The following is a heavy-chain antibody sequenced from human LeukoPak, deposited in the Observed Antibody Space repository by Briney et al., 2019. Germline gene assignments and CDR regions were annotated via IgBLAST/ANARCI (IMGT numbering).Heavy chain of an antibody. V-gene: IGHV4-59*01. J-gene: IGHJ2*01. CDR2: MDYSGST. CDR3: ARDHGGYYYWYFDL. CDR1: GGSISDYY. D-gene: IGHD3-22*01. Sequence: SETLSLTCTVSGGSISDYYWTWIRQSPGTGLEWIGYMDYSGSTAYNPSLKSRVTISIDASKKQFSLELSSVTAADTAVYYCARDHGGYYYWYFDLWGRGTLVTVSS.